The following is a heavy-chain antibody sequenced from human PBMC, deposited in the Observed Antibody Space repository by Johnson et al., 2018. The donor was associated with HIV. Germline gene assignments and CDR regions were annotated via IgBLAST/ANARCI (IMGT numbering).Heavy chain of an antibody. CDR2: IYSGGLT. J-gene: IGHJ3*02. CDR1: GFTVSSNY. Sequence: VQLVESGGGLIQPGGSLRLSCAASGFTVSSNYMSWVRQAPGTGLEWVSLIYSGGLTYYADPVTRRFTISRANSKHTLYLQMNSLRPEPTALYYWARGGGSYYSGAFDIWGQGTMVTVSS. V-gene: IGHV3-53*01. D-gene: IGHD1-26*01. CDR3: ARGGGSYYSGAFDI.